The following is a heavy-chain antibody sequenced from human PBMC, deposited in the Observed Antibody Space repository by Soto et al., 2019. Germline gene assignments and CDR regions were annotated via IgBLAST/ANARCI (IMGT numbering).Heavy chain of an antibody. CDR1: GFTFSSNG. Sequence: VQLVESGGGVVQPGRSLRLSCAASGFTFSSNGMHWVRQAPGKGLEWVALIWYDGSNKYHADSVKGRFTISRDNSKNTLYLQMNSLRAEDTALYYCARGSDGNGDYVLDHWGQGTLVTVSS. D-gene: IGHD4-17*01. V-gene: IGHV3-33*01. CDR3: ARGSDGNGDYVLDH. CDR2: IWYDGSNK. J-gene: IGHJ4*02.